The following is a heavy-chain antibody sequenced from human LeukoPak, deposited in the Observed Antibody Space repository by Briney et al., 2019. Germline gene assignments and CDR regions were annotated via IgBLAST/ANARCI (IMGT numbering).Heavy chain of an antibody. CDR1: GFTFSDYY. Sequence: PGGSLRLSCAASGFTFSDYYMSRVRQAPGKGLEWVANIKQDGSEKSYVESVRGRFTISRDNAKNSLYLQLNSLRAEDTALYYCARDNPPDYWGQGTLVTVSS. CDR3: ARDNPPDY. V-gene: IGHV3-7*03. CDR2: IKQDGSEK. J-gene: IGHJ4*02.